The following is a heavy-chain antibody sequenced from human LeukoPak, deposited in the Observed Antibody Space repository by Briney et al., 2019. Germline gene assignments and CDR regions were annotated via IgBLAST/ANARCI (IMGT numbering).Heavy chain of an antibody. CDR3: ARARDVLLWFGELAYYFDY. CDR2: INPNSGGT. J-gene: IGHJ4*02. CDR1: GYTFTGYY. Sequence: ASVKVSCKASGYTFTGYYMHWVRQAPGQGLEWMGWINPNSGGTNYAQKFQGRVTMTRDTSISTAYMELSRLRSDNTAVYYCARARDVLLWFGELAYYFDYWGQGTLVTVSS. D-gene: IGHD3-10*01. V-gene: IGHV1-2*02.